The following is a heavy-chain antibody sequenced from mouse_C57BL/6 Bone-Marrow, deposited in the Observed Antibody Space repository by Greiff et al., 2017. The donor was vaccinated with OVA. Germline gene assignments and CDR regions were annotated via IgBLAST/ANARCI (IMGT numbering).Heavy chain of an antibody. J-gene: IGHJ2*01. V-gene: IGHV1-82*01. CDR1: GYAFSSSW. CDR3: ARIGSSYYFDY. Sequence: VKLQESGPELVKPGASVKISCKASGYAFSSSWMNWVKQRPGKGLEWIGRIYPGDGDTNYNGKFKGKATLTADKSSSTAYMQLSSLTSEDSAVYFCARIGSSYYFDYWGQGTTLTVSS. D-gene: IGHD1-1*01. CDR2: IYPGDGDT.